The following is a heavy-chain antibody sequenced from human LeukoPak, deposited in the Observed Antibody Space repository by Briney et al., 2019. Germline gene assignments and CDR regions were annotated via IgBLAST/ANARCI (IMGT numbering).Heavy chain of an antibody. J-gene: IGHJ4*02. Sequence: ASVKVSCKASGYTFTSYYMHWVRQAPGQGLEWMGIINPSGGSTSYAQKFQGRVTMTRDTSTSTVYMELSSLRSEDTAVYYCARDRPHRFRIAAAGTSDYWGQGTLVTVSS. V-gene: IGHV1-46*01. CDR3: ARDRPHRFRIAAAGTSDY. CDR1: GYTFTSYY. D-gene: IGHD6-13*01. CDR2: INPSGGST.